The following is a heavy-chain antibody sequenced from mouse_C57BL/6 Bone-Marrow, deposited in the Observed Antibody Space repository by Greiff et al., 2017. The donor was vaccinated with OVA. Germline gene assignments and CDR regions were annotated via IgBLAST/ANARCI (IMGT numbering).Heavy chain of an antibody. CDR2: ISSGSSTI. D-gene: IGHD2-3*01. Sequence: VQLKESGGGLVKPGGSLKLSCAASGFTFSDYGMHWVRQAPEKGLEWVAYISSGSSTIYYADTVKGRFTISRDNAKNTLFLQMTSLRSEDTAMYYCAHGYYLWWYFDVWGTGTTVTVSS. V-gene: IGHV5-17*01. CDR3: AHGYYLWWYFDV. CDR1: GFTFSDYG. J-gene: IGHJ1*03.